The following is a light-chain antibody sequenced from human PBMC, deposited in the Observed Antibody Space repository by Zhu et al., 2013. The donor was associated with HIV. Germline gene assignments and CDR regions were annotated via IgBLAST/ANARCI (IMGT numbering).Light chain of an antibody. CDR2: DAS. Sequence: EIVLTQSPVSLSLSPGERATLSCRASQSISNSLGWYQQRPGQVPRLLIYDASTRATGIPARFSGSGSGTEFTLTITSLQSEDFGVYYCQQRTNWPPTWTFGQGTKVDI. CDR1: QSISNS. V-gene: IGKV3-11*01. J-gene: IGKJ1*01. CDR3: QQRTNWPPTWT.